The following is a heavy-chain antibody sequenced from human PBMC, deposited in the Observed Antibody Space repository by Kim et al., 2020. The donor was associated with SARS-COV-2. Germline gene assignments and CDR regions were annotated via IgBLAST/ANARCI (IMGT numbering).Heavy chain of an antibody. Sequence: GSTNYNPALKSRVTISVDTSKNQFSLKLSSVTAADTAVYYCARGSGGYDIWGQGTMVTVSS. CDR3: ARGSGGYDI. J-gene: IGHJ3*02. CDR2: GST. D-gene: IGHD3-3*01. V-gene: IGHV4-34*01.